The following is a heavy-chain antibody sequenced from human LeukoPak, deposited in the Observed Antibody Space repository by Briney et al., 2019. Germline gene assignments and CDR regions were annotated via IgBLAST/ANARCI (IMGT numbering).Heavy chain of an antibody. CDR2: ISGSGGST. Sequence: GGSLRLSCAASGFTFSSYVMSWFRQAPGKGLEWVSTISGSGGSTYYADSVKGRFTISRDSSKNTLYLQMNSLRAGDTAVYYCAGSSSWYRQGDYWGQGTLVTVSS. CDR1: GFTFSSYV. CDR3: AGSSSWYRQGDY. D-gene: IGHD6-13*01. V-gene: IGHV3-23*01. J-gene: IGHJ4*02.